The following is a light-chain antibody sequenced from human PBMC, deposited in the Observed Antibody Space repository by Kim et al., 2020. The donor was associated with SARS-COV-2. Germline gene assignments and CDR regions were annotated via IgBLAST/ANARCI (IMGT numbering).Light chain of an antibody. CDR3: CSYAGSYNVV. CDR1: SSDVGGYNY. J-gene: IGLJ2*01. Sequence: QSALTQPRSVSGSPGQSVTISCTGTSSDVGGYNYVSWYQQHPGKAPKLMIYDVSKRPSGVPDRFSGSKSGNTASLTISGLQAEDEADYYCCSYAGSYNVVFGGGTQLTV. CDR2: DVS. V-gene: IGLV2-11*01.